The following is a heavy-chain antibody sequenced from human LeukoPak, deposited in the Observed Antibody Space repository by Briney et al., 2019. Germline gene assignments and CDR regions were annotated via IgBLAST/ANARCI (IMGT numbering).Heavy chain of an antibody. CDR3: ARANKISYYYGMDV. V-gene: IGHV1-18*01. J-gene: IGHJ6*02. CDR1: GYTFTSYG. CDR2: ISAYNGNT. Sequence: ASVKVSCKASGYTFTSYGISWVRQAPGQGLEWMGWISAYNGNTNYAQKLQGRVTMTTDTSTSTAYMELRSLRSDDTAVYYCARANKISYYYGMDVWGQGTTVTVSS.